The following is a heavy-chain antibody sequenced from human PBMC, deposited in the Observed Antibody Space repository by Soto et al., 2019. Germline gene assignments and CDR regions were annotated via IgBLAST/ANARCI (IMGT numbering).Heavy chain of an antibody. V-gene: IGHV1-24*01. Sequence: QVQLVQSGAEVKKPGASVKVSCKVSGYTLTELSMRWVRQAPGKGLEWMGGFDPEDGETIYAQKFQGRVTMTEDTSTDTAYMELSCLRSEDTAVYYCATFWSGYPYFDYWGQGTLVTVSS. CDR2: FDPEDGET. D-gene: IGHD3-3*01. J-gene: IGHJ4*02. CDR1: GYTLTELS. CDR3: ATFWSGYPYFDY.